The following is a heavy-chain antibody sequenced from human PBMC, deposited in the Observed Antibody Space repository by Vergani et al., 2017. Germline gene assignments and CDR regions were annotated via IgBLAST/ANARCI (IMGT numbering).Heavy chain of an antibody. V-gene: IGHV3-30*02. CDR2: IQFDGSNQ. Sequence: QVQLVESGGGVVQRGGSLRLSCATSGFTLSNYDMQWIRQGPGKGLEFVAFIQFDGSNQYYADSVKGRFTLSRDFSKNTLYLQMNILRTDDTATYYCAKHFSGWGIDYWGQGTQVIVSS. CDR1: GFTLSNYD. J-gene: IGHJ4*02. CDR3: AKHFSGWGIDY. D-gene: IGHD6-19*01.